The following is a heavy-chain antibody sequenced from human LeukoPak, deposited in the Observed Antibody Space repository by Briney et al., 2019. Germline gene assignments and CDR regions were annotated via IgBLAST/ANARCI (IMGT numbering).Heavy chain of an antibody. Sequence: GESLKISCKGSGYSFTSYWISWVRQMPGKGLEWMGRINPSDYYTNYSPSFQGHVTISADKSISTAYLQWSSLKASDTAMYYCARRSSSYDILTGYYWASSYFDYWGQGTLVTVSS. CDR2: INPSDYYT. D-gene: IGHD3-9*01. J-gene: IGHJ4*02. CDR3: ARRSSSYDILTGYYWASSYFDY. V-gene: IGHV5-10-1*01. CDR1: GYSFTSYW.